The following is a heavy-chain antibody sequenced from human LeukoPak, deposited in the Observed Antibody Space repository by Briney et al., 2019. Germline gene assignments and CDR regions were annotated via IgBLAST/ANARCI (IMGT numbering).Heavy chain of an antibody. CDR1: GYRFTGYY. Sequence: ASVKVSCKASGYRFTGYYIHWVRQASGQGLEWMGWINPNSGGTNYAQKFQGRVTMTRDTSNSTAYMELSRLRSDDTAVYYCAREGSFSGLWDYWGQGTLVTVSS. D-gene: IGHD6-25*01. CDR2: INPNSGGT. J-gene: IGHJ4*02. CDR3: AREGSFSGLWDY. V-gene: IGHV1-2*02.